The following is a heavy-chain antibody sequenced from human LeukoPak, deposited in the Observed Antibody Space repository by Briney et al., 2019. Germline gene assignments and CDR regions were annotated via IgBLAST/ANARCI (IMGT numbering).Heavy chain of an antibody. Sequence: SQTLSLTCAVSGGSISSGGYSWSWIRQPPGKGLEWIGYIYHSGSTYYNPSLKSRVTISVDRSKNQFSLKLGSVTAADTAVYYCARVKVNWFDPWGQGTLVTVSS. CDR2: IYHSGST. J-gene: IGHJ5*02. CDR1: GGSISSGGYS. V-gene: IGHV4-30-2*01. CDR3: ARVKVNWFDP.